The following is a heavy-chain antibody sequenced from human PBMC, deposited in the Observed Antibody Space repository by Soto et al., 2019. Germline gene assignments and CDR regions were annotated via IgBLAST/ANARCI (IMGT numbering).Heavy chain of an antibody. CDR2: ISYDGIDK. J-gene: IGHJ4*02. CDR1: GFTFSSFG. D-gene: IGHD5-12*01. V-gene: IGHV3-30*18. Sequence: QVQLVESGGGVVQPGGSLRLSCAASGFTFSSFGIHWVRQAPGKGLAGVAVISYDGIDKNNGDSGKGRCTISRQNSKNVVYLQMNSLRAEDTAVYYCAKDLREMATIRPDYWGQGILVTVSS. CDR3: AKDLREMATIRPDY.